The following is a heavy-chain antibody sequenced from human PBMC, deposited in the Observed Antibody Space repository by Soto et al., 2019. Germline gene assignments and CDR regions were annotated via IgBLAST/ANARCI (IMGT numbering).Heavy chain of an antibody. CDR2: YSDSA. V-gene: IGHV4-59*08. CDR3: AAYRRGEGGRGY. Sequence: WTWIRQPPGKGLEWIGDYSDSASYSPSLKSRVTISADTSKNQLSLNLSSVTAADTAVYYCAAYRRGEGGRGYWGQGTLVTVSS. J-gene: IGHJ4*02. D-gene: IGHD6-19*01.